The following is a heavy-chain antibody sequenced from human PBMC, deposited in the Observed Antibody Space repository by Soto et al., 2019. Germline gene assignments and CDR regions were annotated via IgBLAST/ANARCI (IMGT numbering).Heavy chain of an antibody. CDR1: GFTVSNTY. CDR3: AKSQRLDY. J-gene: IGHJ4*02. Sequence: WGSLRLSCAASGFTVSNTYMSWVRQAPGKGLECVSIIYIDGRTFYADSVKGRFTISRDNSKNTLFLQMNSLREEDTAVYYCAKSQRLDYWGPGTLVT. CDR2: IYIDGRT. D-gene: IGHD6-25*01. V-gene: IGHV3-53*01.